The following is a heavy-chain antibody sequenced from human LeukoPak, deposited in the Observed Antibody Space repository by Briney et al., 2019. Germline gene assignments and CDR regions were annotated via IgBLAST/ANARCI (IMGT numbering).Heavy chain of an antibody. V-gene: IGHV4-59*01. Sequence: SETLSLTCTVSGGSISSYYWSWIRQPPGKGLEWIGYIYYSGSTNYNPSLKSRVTISVDTSKNQFSLKLSSVTAADTAVYYCARESSGRYGHMDVWGKGTTVTVSS. CDR3: ARESSGRYGHMDV. J-gene: IGHJ6*03. CDR2: IYYSGST. CDR1: GGSISSYY. D-gene: IGHD5-18*01.